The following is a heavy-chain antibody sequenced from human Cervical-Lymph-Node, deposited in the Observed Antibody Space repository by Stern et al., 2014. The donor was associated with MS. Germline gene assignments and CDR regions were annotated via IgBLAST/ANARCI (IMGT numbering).Heavy chain of an antibody. J-gene: IGHJ4*02. CDR3: ARGDCSGGSCLAHFDY. D-gene: IGHD2-15*01. Sequence: QMQLVQSGAEVKKPGASVKVSCKASGYTFTGYYMHWVRQAPGPGLEWMGWIKPNSGGTNYAQKFQGWVTMTRDTSISTAYMELSRLRSDDTAVYYCARGDCSGGSCLAHFDYWGQGTLVTVSS. V-gene: IGHV1-2*04. CDR2: IKPNSGGT. CDR1: GYTFTGYY.